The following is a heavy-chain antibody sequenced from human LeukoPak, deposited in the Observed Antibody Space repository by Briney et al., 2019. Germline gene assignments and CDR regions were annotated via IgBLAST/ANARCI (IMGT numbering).Heavy chain of an antibody. CDR2: ISYSGSP. CDR1: GDSITSHY. Sequence: SETLSLTCAVSGDSITSHYWSWIRQPPGKGLELIGYISYSGSPNYNPSLKSRATISVDTSNNQFSLRLSSVTAADTAMYYCANLPVAGINEGGGAFHIWGQGTMVTVSS. D-gene: IGHD6-19*01. V-gene: IGHV4-59*11. CDR3: ANLPVAGINEGGGAFHI. J-gene: IGHJ3*02.